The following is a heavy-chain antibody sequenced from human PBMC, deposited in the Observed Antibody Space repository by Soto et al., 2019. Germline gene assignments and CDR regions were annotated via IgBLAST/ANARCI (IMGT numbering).Heavy chain of an antibody. CDR3: ARGRYGDY. V-gene: IGHV1-18*01. J-gene: IGHJ4*02. CDR2: ISAHNGNT. Sequence: QVHLVQSGAEVKKPGASVKVSCKASGYTFTSYGITWVRQAPGQGLEWMGWISAHNGNTDYAQKLQGRVIVTRDTSTGTAYMELRTLISDDTAVYSCARGRYGDYWGQGALVTVSS. D-gene: IGHD1-1*01. CDR1: GYTFTSYG.